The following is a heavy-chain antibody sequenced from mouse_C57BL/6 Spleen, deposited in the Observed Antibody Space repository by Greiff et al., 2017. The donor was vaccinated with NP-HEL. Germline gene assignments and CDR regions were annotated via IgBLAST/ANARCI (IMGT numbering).Heavy chain of an antibody. CDR1: GFTFTDYY. CDR3: ARFSHAMDY. Sequence: EVHLVESGGGLVQPGGSLSLSCAASGFTFTDYYMSWVRQPPGKALEWLGFIRNKANGYTTEYSASVKGRFTISRDNSQIILYLQMNALRAEDSATYYCARFSHAMDYWGQGTSVTVSS. J-gene: IGHJ4*01. V-gene: IGHV7-3*01. CDR2: IRNKANGYTT.